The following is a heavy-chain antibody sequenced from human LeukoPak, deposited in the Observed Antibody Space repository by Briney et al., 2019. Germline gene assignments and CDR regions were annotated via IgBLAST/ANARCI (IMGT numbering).Heavy chain of an antibody. V-gene: IGHV3-21*03. CDR1: GIIFSSYG. J-gene: IGHJ4*02. CDR2: IFSSSTYI. Sequence: PGGSLRLSCAASGIIFSSYGMNWVRQAPGKGLEWVSFIFSSSTYIYYTDSVKGRFTISRDNARNSLYLQMDNLRAEDTGVYYCARDFYDGFVLDYWGQGTLVTVSS. D-gene: IGHD2/OR15-2a*01. CDR3: ARDFYDGFVLDY.